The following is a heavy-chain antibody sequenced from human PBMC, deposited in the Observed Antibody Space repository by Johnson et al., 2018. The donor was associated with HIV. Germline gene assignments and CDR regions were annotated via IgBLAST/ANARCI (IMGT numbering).Heavy chain of an antibody. J-gene: IGHJ3*02. D-gene: IGHD2-15*01. V-gene: IGHV3-20*04. Sequence: VQLVESGGGVVRPGGSLRLSCAASGFTFDDYGMSWVRQAPGKGLEWVSGINWNGGSEGYADSVKGGFTISRDNAKNSLYLQMNSLRAEETALYYCTMPGKYCSGDNCYFAFDIWGQGTVVTVSS. CDR1: GFTFDDYG. CDR2: INWNGGSE. CDR3: TMPGKYCSGDNCYFAFDI.